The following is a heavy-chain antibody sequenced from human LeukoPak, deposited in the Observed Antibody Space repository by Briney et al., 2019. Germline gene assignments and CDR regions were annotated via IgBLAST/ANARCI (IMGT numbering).Heavy chain of an antibody. Sequence: GGSLRLSCAASGFAFSTYWMSWVRQAPGKGLEWVANINQDGSEKYYVDSVKGRFTISRDNAKNSLYLQMNSLRAEDTVVYYCARVGYSSGWYNSEGRYFDYWGQGTLVTVSS. CDR2: INQDGSEK. CDR3: ARVGYSSGWYNSEGRYFDY. CDR1: GFAFSTYW. J-gene: IGHJ4*02. D-gene: IGHD6-19*01. V-gene: IGHV3-7*01.